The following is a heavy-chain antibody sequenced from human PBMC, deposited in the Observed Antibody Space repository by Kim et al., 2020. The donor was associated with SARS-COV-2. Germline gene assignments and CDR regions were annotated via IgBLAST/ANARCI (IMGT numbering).Heavy chain of an antibody. J-gene: IGHJ3*02. CDR1: GFTFGDYA. Sequence: GRSLRLSCAASGFTFGDYAMHWVRQAPGKGLEWVSGISWNSGSICYADSVKGRFTISRDNAKNSLYLQMNSLRAEDTALYYCAKDRRLIAAAGALSDAFDIWGQGTMVTVSS. CDR2: ISWNSGSI. D-gene: IGHD6-13*01. V-gene: IGHV3-9*01. CDR3: AKDRRLIAAAGALSDAFDI.